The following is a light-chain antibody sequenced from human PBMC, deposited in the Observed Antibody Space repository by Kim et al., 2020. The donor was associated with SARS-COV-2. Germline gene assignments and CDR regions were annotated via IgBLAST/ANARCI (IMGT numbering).Light chain of an antibody. V-gene: IGKV3-20*01. Sequence: EIVLTQSPGTLSLSPGERATLSCRASQPSSTYLAWYQQKPGQAPRLLIYGASSRATGIPDRFSGSGSGTDFTLSINRVEPEDVALYYCHQYGTSPFTFGPGTKVDIK. CDR3: HQYGTSPFT. CDR1: QPSSTY. J-gene: IGKJ3*01. CDR2: GAS.